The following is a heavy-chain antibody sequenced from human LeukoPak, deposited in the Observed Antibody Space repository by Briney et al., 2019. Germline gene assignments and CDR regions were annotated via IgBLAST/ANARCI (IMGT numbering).Heavy chain of an antibody. CDR2: IDSSSSTI. J-gene: IGHJ4*02. CDR3: ASPFDY. Sequence: PGGSLRLSCAASGFTFSSYSMNWVRQAPGKGPEWVSYIDSSSSTIYYADSVKGRFTISRDNAKNSLYLQMNSLRAEDTAVYYCASPFDYWGQGTLVTVSS. CDR1: GFTFSSYS. V-gene: IGHV3-48*01.